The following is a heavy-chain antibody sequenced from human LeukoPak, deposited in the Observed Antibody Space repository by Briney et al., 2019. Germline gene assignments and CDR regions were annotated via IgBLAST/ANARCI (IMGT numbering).Heavy chain of an antibody. D-gene: IGHD3-9*01. Sequence: GGSLRLSCVASAFTFSNYAMHWVRQAPGKGLERVAVTSVDGSNKRYVDSVKGRFTISRDNSKNTLYLQMNGLRTDDTAVYYCARGGRLRYFDWAPDYWGQGTLVTVSS. J-gene: IGHJ4*02. CDR2: TSVDGSNK. CDR1: AFTFSNYA. V-gene: IGHV3-30-3*01. CDR3: ARGGRLRYFDWAPDY.